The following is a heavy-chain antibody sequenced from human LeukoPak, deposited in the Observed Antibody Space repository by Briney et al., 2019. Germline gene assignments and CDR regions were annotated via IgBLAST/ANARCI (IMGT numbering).Heavy chain of an antibody. J-gene: IGHJ4*02. Sequence: PGGSLRLSCAASGFTFSSYGMSWVRQAPGKGLEWVSAISGSGGSTYYADPVKGRFTISRDNSKNTLYLQMNSLRAEDTAVYYCAKPMTTVTTFFDYWGQGTLVTVSS. CDR3: AKPMTTVTTFFDY. D-gene: IGHD4-17*01. CDR2: ISGSGGST. CDR1: GFTFSSYG. V-gene: IGHV3-23*01.